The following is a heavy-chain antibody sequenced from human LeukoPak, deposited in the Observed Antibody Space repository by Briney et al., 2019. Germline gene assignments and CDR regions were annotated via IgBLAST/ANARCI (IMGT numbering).Heavy chain of an antibody. V-gene: IGHV3-23*01. Sequence: GGSLRLSCAASGFTFSSYAMSWVRQAPGKGLEWVSAISGSGGSTYYADSVKGRFTISRDNSKNTLYLQMNSLRAEDTAVYYCAKDQDYVWGSYRYGAFDIWGQGTMVTVSS. CDR2: ISGSGGST. D-gene: IGHD3-16*02. CDR3: AKDQDYVWGSYRYGAFDI. J-gene: IGHJ3*02. CDR1: GFTFSSYA.